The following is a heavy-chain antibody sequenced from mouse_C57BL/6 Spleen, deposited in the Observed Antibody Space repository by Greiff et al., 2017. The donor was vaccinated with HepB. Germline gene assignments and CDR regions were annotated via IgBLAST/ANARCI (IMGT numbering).Heavy chain of an antibody. Sequence: EVKVVESGEGLVKPGGSLKLSCAASGFTFSSYAMSWVRQTPEKRLEWVAYISSGGDYIYYADTVKGRFTISRDNARNTLYLQMSSLKSEDTAMYYCTREYYGSGGYFDVWGTGTTVTVSS. D-gene: IGHD1-1*01. V-gene: IGHV5-9-1*02. CDR3: TREYYGSGGYFDV. J-gene: IGHJ1*03. CDR1: GFTFSSYA. CDR2: ISSGGDYI.